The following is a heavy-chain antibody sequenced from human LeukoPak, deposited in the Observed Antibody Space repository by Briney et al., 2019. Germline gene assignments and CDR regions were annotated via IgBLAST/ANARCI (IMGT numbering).Heavy chain of an antibody. V-gene: IGHV4-39*01. CDR1: GGSISSSTYH. CDR2: LYYTGNT. Sequence: PSETPSLTCTVSGGSISSSTYHWGWIRQPPGKGLEWIGSLYYTGNTYYNPSLKSRLTISVDTSKNQFSLNLHAVTAADTAVYFCARLTTVPADYWGQGILVTVSS. D-gene: IGHD4-17*01. J-gene: IGHJ4*02. CDR3: ARLTTVPADY.